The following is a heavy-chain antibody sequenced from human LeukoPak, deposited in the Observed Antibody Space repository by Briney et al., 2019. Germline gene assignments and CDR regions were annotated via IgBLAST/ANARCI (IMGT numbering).Heavy chain of an antibody. V-gene: IGHV3-53*01. Sequence: LAGGSLRLSCAASGFTFSSYWMSWVRQAPGKGLEWVSIIYSDGSTHYADSVKGRFTISRDNSKNTLYLQMNSLRAEDTAMYYCAGSGYWGYFDYWGQGTLVTVSS. CDR3: AGSGYWGYFDY. J-gene: IGHJ4*02. CDR1: GFTFSSYW. D-gene: IGHD3-22*01. CDR2: IYSDGST.